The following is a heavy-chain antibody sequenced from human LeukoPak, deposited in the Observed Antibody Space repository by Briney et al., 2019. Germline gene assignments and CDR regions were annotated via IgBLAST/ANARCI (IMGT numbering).Heavy chain of an antibody. J-gene: IGHJ3*02. CDR2: IRYDGSNK. CDR1: GFTFSSYG. D-gene: IGHD3-10*01. CDR3: AKTPYGSGSYSAFDI. V-gene: IGHV3-30*02. Sequence: GGSLRLSCAASGFTFSSYGMHWVRQAPGKGLEWVAFIRYDGSNKYYADSVKGRFTISRDNSKNTLYLQMNSLRAEDTAVYYCAKTPYGSGSYSAFDIWGQGTMVTVSS.